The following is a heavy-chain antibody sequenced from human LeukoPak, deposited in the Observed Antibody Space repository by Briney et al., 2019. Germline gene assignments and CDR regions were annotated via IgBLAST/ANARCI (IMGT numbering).Heavy chain of an antibody. CDR1: GGTFSSYA. V-gene: IGHV1-3*01. CDR3: ASSDSSGYYSFDY. CDR2: INAGNGNT. J-gene: IGHJ4*02. Sequence: GASVKVSCKASGGTFSSYAISWVRQAPGQGLEWMGGINAGNGNTKYSQKFQGRVTITRDTSASTAYMELSSLRSEDTAVYYCASSDSSGYYSFDYWGQGTLVTVSS. D-gene: IGHD3-22*01.